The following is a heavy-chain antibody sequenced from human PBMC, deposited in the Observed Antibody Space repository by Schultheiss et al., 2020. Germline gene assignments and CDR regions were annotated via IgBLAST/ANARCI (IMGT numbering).Heavy chain of an antibody. V-gene: IGHV3-23*01. CDR1: GFTFSSYA. Sequence: GGSLRLSCAASGFTFSSYAMSWVRQAPGKGLEWVSAISGSGGSTYYADSVKGRFTISRDNSKNTLYLQMNSLRAEDTAVYYCANSLIHYYGSGYWGQGTMVTVSS. J-gene: IGHJ3*01. CDR2: ISGSGGST. D-gene: IGHD3-10*01. CDR3: ANSLIHYYGSGY.